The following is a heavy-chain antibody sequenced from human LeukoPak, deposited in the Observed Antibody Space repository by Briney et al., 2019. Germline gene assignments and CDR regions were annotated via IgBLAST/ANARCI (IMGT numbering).Heavy chain of an antibody. CDR3: ARRTSEDWYFDL. CDR1: GGSISSYY. D-gene: IGHD1-1*01. CDR2: IYYSGST. V-gene: IGHV4-59*08. J-gene: IGHJ2*01. Sequence: PSETLSLTCTVSGGSISSYYWSWIRQPPGKGLEWVGYIYYSGSTNYNPSLKSRVTISVDTSKNQFSLKLSSVTAADTAVYYCARRTSEDWYFDLWGRGTLVTVSS.